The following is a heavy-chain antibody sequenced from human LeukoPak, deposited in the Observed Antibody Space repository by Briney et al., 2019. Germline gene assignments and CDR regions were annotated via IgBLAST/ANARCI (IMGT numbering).Heavy chain of an antibody. V-gene: IGHV7-4-1*02. CDR3: ARDLGSWYSNAFDI. CDR1: GYTFTSYA. D-gene: IGHD6-13*01. Sequence: ASVKVSCKASGYTFTSYAMNWVRQDPGQGLEWVGWINTNTGNPTYAQGFTGRFVFSLDTSVSTAYLQISSLKAEDTAVYYCARDLGSWYSNAFDIWGQGTMVTVSS. CDR2: INTNTGNP. J-gene: IGHJ3*02.